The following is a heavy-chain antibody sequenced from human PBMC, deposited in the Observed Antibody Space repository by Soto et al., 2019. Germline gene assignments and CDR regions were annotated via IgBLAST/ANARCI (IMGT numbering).Heavy chain of an antibody. D-gene: IGHD3-16*01. J-gene: IGHJ4*02. CDR3: AREVWRGSGSYYLDY. CDR2: INGDGTDT. V-gene: IGHV3-74*03. CDR1: GFTFIMYC. Sequence: EVQLVESGGGLVQPGGSLRLSCAASGFTFIMYCMHWVRQAPWKGLLWVSRINGDGTDTTYADSVKGLFTISRDNAKNTEYLQMNGLRAEDTAVYYCAREVWRGSGSYYLDYWGQETLVNVSS.